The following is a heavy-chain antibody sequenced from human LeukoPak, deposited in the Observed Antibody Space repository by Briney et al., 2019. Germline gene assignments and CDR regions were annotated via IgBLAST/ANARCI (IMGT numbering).Heavy chain of an antibody. CDR3: ARDSDIVVVPAARGEPKYFQH. D-gene: IGHD2-2*01. Sequence: GSLRLSCAASGFTFSSYGMHWVRQAPGKGLEWVAVIWYDGSNKYYADSVKGRFTISRDNSKNTLYLQMNSLRAEDTAVYYCARDSDIVVVPAARGEPKYFQHWGQGTLVTVSS. CDR1: GFTFSSYG. CDR2: IWYDGSNK. V-gene: IGHV3-33*01. J-gene: IGHJ1*01.